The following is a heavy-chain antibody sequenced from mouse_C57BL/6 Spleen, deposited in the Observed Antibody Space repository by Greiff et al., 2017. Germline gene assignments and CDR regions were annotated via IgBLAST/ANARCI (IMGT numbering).Heavy chain of an antibody. CDR1: GFTFSDYG. CDR3: ARRYEGYYVYWYFDV. V-gene: IGHV5-17*01. Sequence: EVQGVESGGGLVKPGGSLKLSCAASGFTFSDYGLHWVRQAPEKGLEWVAYISSGSSTIYSADTVKGRFTISRDNAKNTLFLQMTSLRSEDAAMYYCARRYEGYYVYWYFDVWGTGTTVTVSS. CDR2: ISSGSSTI. D-gene: IGHD2-3*01. J-gene: IGHJ1*03.